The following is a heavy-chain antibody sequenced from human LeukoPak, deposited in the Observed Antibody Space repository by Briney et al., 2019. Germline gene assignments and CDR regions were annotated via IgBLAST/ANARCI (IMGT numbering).Heavy chain of an antibody. CDR2: IGSSVSTR. Sequence: GGSLRLSCAASGFTFSNYNMNWVRRAPGKGLEWVSYIGSSVSTRYYADSVKGRFTISRDNGEHSLYLQMNNLRAEDTALYYCAREGCDFWSGYSKGYFDYWGQGTLVTVSS. CDR3: AREGCDFWSGYSKGYFDY. V-gene: IGHV3-48*01. J-gene: IGHJ4*02. CDR1: GFTFSNYN. D-gene: IGHD3-3*01.